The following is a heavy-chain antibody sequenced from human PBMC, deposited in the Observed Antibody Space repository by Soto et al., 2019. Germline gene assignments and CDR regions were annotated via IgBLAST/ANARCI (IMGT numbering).Heavy chain of an antibody. CDR3: VRMAEGRAARATRYINV. CDR1: GGSISSYY. CDR2: IYYSGST. D-gene: IGHD6-6*01. J-gene: IGHJ6*04. Sequence: PSETLSLTCTVSGGSISSYYWSWIRQPPGKGLEWIGYIYYSGSTNYNPSLKSRVTISVDTSKNQFSLKLSSVTAADTAVYYCVRMAEGRAARATRYINVWDKATTVTFDS. V-gene: IGHV4-59*01.